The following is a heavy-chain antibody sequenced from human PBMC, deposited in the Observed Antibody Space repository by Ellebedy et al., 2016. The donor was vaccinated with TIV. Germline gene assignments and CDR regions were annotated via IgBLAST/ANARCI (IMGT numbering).Heavy chain of an antibody. CDR1: GLTFSSHA. V-gene: IGHV3-23*01. D-gene: IGHD4-23*01. CDR3: ARDPVGVGPAFDI. Sequence: GESLKISCAASGLTFSSHAMSWVRQAPGKGLEWVSSISGSGGNTYYADSVKGRFTISRDNSKDTLYLQVTSLSAEDTAVYYCARDPVGVGPAFDIWGQGTMVTVSS. J-gene: IGHJ3*02. CDR2: ISGSGGNT.